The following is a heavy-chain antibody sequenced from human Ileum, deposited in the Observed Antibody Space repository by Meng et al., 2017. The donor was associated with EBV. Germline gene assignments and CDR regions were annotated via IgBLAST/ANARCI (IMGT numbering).Heavy chain of an antibody. CDR3: TTDTRFRIDS. V-gene: IGHV3-74*03. CDR1: GFTFSSYE. CDR2: ISHDGSNT. D-gene: IGHD2-21*01. Sequence: EVQVVEFGGGLVQPWGSLRLSCAASGFTFSSYEMHWVRQAPGKGLVWVSRISHDGSNTMYADSVKGRITVSRDNAKNTLYVQMNNLRAEDTAVYYCTTDTRFRIDSWGQGTLVTVSS. J-gene: IGHJ4*02.